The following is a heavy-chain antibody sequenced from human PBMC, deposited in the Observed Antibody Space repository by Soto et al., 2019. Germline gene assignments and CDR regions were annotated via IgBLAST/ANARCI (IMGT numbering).Heavy chain of an antibody. CDR2: SSGSGGST. CDR3: GPANFRLSGMDV. Sequence: GGSLRLSCAASGFTFSSYAMSWVRQAPGKGRGWVSASSGSGGSTYYADSVKGRFTISRDNSKKTLYLQMNSLRAEDTAVYYCGPANFRLSGMDVWRQGTTVTVSS. V-gene: IGHV3-23*01. CDR1: GFTFSSYA. D-gene: IGHD5-12*01. J-gene: IGHJ6*02.